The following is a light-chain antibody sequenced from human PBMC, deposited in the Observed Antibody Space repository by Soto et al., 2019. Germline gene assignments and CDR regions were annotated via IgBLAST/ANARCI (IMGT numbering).Light chain of an antibody. CDR3: QSYDSSLSDVV. J-gene: IGLJ2*01. CDR2: NNS. Sequence: QSALTQPPSVSGAPGQRVTISCTGSSSNIGAGYDVHWYQQLPGTAPKVLIYNNSNRASGVPDRFSGSKSGISASLAITGIQAEDEADYYCQSYDSSLSDVVFGGGTKLTVL. CDR1: SSNIGAGYD. V-gene: IGLV1-40*01.